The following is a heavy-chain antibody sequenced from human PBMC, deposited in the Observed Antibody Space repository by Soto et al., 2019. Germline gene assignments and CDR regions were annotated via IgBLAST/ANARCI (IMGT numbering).Heavy chain of an antibody. V-gene: IGHV5-51*01. Sequence: PGDSLKISCKGSGYSFTSYWIGWVRQMPGKGLEWMGIIYPGDSDTRYSPSFQGQVTISADKSISTAYLQWSSLKASDTAMYYCASLRDSSGYPIDYWGQGTLVTVSS. J-gene: IGHJ4*02. CDR2: IYPGDSDT. CDR1: GYSFTSYW. CDR3: ASLRDSSGYPIDY. D-gene: IGHD3-22*01.